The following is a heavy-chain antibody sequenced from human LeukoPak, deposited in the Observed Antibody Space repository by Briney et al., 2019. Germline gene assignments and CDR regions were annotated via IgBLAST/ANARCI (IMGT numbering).Heavy chain of an antibody. CDR1: GGSISSYY. J-gene: IGHJ5*02. V-gene: IGHV4-4*07. CDR3: ARAVVPAADNWFDP. CDR2: IYTSGST. Sequence: SETLSLTCTVSGGSISSYYWSWIRQPAGKGLGWIGRIYTSGSTNYNPSLKSRVTMSVDTSKNQFSLKLSSVTAADTAVYYCARAVVPAADNWFDPWGQGTLVTVSS. D-gene: IGHD2-2*01.